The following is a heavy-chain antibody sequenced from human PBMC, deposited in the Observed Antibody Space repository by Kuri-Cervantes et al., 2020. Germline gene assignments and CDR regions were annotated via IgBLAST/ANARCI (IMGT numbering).Heavy chain of an antibody. CDR3: ARVHCSGGSCYSSHYGMDV. J-gene: IGHJ6*02. CDR1: GYTFTSYD. CDR2: MNPNSGNT. D-gene: IGHD2-15*01. Sequence: ASGKVSCKASGYTFTSYDINWVRQATGQGLEWMGWMNPNSGNTGYAQKFQGRVTMTRNTSISTAYMELSSLRSEDTAVYYCARVHCSGGSCYSSHYGMDVWGQGTTVTVSS. V-gene: IGHV1-8*01.